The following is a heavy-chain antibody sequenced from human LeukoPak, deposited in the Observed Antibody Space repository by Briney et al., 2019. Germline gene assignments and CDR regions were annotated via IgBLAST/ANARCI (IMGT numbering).Heavy chain of an antibody. CDR3: ARVPGFGVVTDFDY. Sequence: PSETLSLTCAVSGGSISSSNWWSWIRQPPGKGLEWIGEINHSGSTNYNPSLKSRVTISVDTSKNQFSLKLSSVTAADTAVYYCARVPGFGVVTDFDYWGQGTLVTVSS. CDR2: INHSGST. J-gene: IGHJ4*02. D-gene: IGHD3-3*01. CDR1: GGSISSSNW. V-gene: IGHV4-4*02.